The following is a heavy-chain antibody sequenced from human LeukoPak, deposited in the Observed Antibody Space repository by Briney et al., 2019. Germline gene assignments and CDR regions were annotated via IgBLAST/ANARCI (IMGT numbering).Heavy chain of an antibody. CDR2: IDPNSGGT. CDR3: ARMGWEPSTNFDY. CDR1: GYTFTGYY. D-gene: IGHD1-26*01. V-gene: IGHV1-2*02. J-gene: IGHJ4*02. Sequence: GASVKVSCKASGYTFTGYYMHWVRQAPGQGLEWMGWIDPNSGGTNYAQKFQGRVTMTRNTSISTAYMELSSLRSEDTAVYYCARMGWEPSTNFDYWGQGTLVTVSS.